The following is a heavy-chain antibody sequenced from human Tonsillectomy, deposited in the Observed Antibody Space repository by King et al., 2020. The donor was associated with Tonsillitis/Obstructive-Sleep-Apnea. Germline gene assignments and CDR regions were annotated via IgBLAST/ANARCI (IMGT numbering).Heavy chain of an antibody. CDR1: VFTFSTYA. J-gene: IGHJ3*02. Sequence: VQLVESGGGVVPPGRSLRLSCAASVFTFSTYAMHGVRQAPVKGLEGVCFIGSDGSNKYYTDSVQGRLTISRDNSKNTLYLQMNSLRAGDTAVYYCARKTGYNLGAFDIWGQGTMVTVSS. CDR2: IGSDGSNK. D-gene: IGHD5-24*01. V-gene: IGHV3-33*01. CDR3: ARKTGYNLGAFDI.